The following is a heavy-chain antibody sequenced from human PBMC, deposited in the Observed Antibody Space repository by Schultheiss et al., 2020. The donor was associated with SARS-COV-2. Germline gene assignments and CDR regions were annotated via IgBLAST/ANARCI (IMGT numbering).Heavy chain of an antibody. D-gene: IGHD4-23*01. V-gene: IGHV3-30*04. CDR1: GFTFSSYA. J-gene: IGHJ6*03. Sequence: GGSLRLSCAASGFTFSSYAMQWVRQAPGKGLEWVAVISYNGSNRYYADSVKGRFTISRDNSKNTLYLQMNSLRAEDTAVYYCAKRLVSPNNYYMDVWGKGTTVTVSS. CDR2: ISYNGSNR. CDR3: AKRLVSPNNYYMDV.